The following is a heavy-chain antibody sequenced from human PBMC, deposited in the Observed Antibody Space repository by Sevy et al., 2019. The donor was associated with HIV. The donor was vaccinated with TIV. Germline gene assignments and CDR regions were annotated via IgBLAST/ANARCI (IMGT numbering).Heavy chain of an antibody. CDR2: INPNSGGT. CDR3: ARDRNRRGYYDFWSERSGFDY. J-gene: IGHJ4*02. V-gene: IGHV1-2*06. CDR1: GYTFTGYY. Sequence: ASVKVSCKASGYTFTGYYMHWVRQAPGQGLEWMGRINPNSGGTNYAQKFQGRVTMTRDTSISTAYMELSRLRSDDTAVYYCARDRNRRGYYDFWSERSGFDYWGQGTLVTVSS. D-gene: IGHD3-3*01.